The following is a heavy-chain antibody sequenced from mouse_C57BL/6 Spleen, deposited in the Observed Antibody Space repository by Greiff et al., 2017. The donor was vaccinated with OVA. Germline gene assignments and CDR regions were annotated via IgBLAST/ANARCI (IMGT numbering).Heavy chain of an antibody. CDR3: ARPVITTESFAY. V-gene: IGHV5-17*01. CDR2: ISSGSSTI. Sequence: EVKLMESGGGLVKPGGSLKLSCAASGFTFSDYGMHWVRQAPEKGLEWVAYISSGSSTIYYADTVKGRFTISRDNAKNTLFLQMTSLRSEDTAMYYCARPVITTESFAYWGQGTLVTVSA. D-gene: IGHD1-1*01. CDR1: GFTFSDYG. J-gene: IGHJ3*01.